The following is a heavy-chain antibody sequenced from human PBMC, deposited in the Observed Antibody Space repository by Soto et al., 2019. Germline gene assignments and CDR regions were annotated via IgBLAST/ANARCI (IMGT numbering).Heavy chain of an antibody. D-gene: IGHD3-22*01. CDR3: AHLFYHESSGSNDGFDI. CDR2: IYWDDDK. CDR1: GFSLRTSGVG. Sequence: QITLKESGPTLVKPTQTLTLTCTFSGFSLRTSGVGVGWIRQPPEKALEWLALIYWDDDKRYSSFLKRRLTITKDPSKNQVVLTMTNLDPVDTATYYCAHLFYHESSGSNDGFDIWGQGTTVTVSS. J-gene: IGHJ3*02. V-gene: IGHV2-5*02.